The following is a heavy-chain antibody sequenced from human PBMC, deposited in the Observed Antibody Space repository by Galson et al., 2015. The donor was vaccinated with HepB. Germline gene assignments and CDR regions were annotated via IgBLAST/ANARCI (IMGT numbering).Heavy chain of an antibody. CDR1: GASIRTLDW. CDR3: ARNGDDGLDV. D-gene: IGHD7-27*01. V-gene: IGHV4-4*02. Sequence: TCAVSGASIRTLDWWSWVRQSPGKRLEWIGQIYHSGDANYNPSFKSRVTISVDTSNNQFSLKVGSVTAADTAVYYCARNGDDGLDVWGQGTTVTVSS. J-gene: IGHJ6*02. CDR2: IYHSGDA.